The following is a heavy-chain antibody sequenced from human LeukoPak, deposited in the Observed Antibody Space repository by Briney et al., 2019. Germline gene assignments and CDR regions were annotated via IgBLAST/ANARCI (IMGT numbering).Heavy chain of an antibody. CDR1: GGSISSSSYY. J-gene: IGHJ4*02. CDR3: ARATYYDFWSGYYSFDY. CDR2: IYDSGST. D-gene: IGHD3-3*01. Sequence: SETLSLTCTVSGGSISSSSYYWGWIRQPPGKGLEWIGSIYDSGSTYYNPSLKSRVTISVDTSKHQFSLKLSSVPAADTAVYYCARATYYDFWSGYYSFDYWGQGTLVTVSS. V-gene: IGHV4-39*07.